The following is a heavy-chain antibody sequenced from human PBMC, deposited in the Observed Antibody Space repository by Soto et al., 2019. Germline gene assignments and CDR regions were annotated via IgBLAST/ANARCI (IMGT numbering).Heavy chain of an antibody. Sequence: QVQLVQSGAEVKKPGASVKVSCKASGYTFTSYDINWVRQATGQGLEWMGWMNTNSGNTGYAQKFQGRVTMTRNTSISTAYMELRSLRSEDTAVYYCAITQLTFGEHHYWGQGTLVTVSA. J-gene: IGHJ4*02. V-gene: IGHV1-8*01. CDR3: AITQLTFGEHHY. CDR1: GYTFTSYD. CDR2: MNTNSGNT. D-gene: IGHD3-10*01.